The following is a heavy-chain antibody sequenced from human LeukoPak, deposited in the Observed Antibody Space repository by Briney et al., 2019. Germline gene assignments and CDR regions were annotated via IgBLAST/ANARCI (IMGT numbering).Heavy chain of an antibody. V-gene: IGHV3-23*01. CDR3: ARLRVSSGYYSDY. J-gene: IGHJ4*02. CDR1: GFTFSSSA. D-gene: IGHD3-22*01. CDR2: IPASGPKT. Sequence: GGSLRLSCAASGFTFSSSAMGWVRRAPQKGLEWVSAIPASGPKTYYTGSVRGRFTISRDNSKNTVYLQMQSLRAEDTAVYYCARLRVSSGYYSDYWGQGTLVTVSS.